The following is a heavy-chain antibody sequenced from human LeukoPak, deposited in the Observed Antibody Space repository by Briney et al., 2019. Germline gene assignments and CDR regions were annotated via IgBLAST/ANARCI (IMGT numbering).Heavy chain of an antibody. J-gene: IGHJ4*02. CDR2: ISSSSSYI. CDR3: ARDRIVGATFDY. V-gene: IGHV3-21*01. CDR1: GFTFNSYS. D-gene: IGHD1-26*01. Sequence: PGGSLRLSCAASGFTFNSYSTNWVRQAPGKGLEWVSSISSSSSYIYFADSVKGRFTISRDNAKNSLSLQMNSLRAEDTAVYYCARDRIVGATFDYWGQGTLVTVSS.